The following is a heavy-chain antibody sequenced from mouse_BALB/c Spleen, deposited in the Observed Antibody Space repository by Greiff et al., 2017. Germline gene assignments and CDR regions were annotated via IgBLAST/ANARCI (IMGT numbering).Heavy chain of an antibody. J-gene: IGHJ4*01. CDR1: GFTFSSFG. V-gene: IGHV5-17*02. D-gene: IGHD2-14*01. Sequence: DVQLVESGGGLVQPGGSRKLSCAASGFTFSSFGMHWVRQAPEKGLEWVAYISSGSSTIYYADTVKGRFTISRDNPKNTLFLQMTSLRSEDTAMYYCAREGYRIYAMDYWGQGTSVTVSS. CDR3: AREGYRIYAMDY. CDR2: ISSGSSTI.